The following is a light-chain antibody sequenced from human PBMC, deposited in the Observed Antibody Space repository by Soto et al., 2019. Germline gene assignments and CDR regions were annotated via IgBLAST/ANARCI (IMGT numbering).Light chain of an antibody. CDR3: QQRSNWPLT. CDR2: DAS. V-gene: IGKV3-11*01. CDR1: QSVSTH. Sequence: EIVMTQSPATLSVSPGDRATLSCRASQSVSTHLAWYQQKPGQAPRLLIYDASNRATGIPARFSGSGSGTDFTLTISSLEPEDFAVYYCQQRSNWPLTFGGGTKVDIK. J-gene: IGKJ4*01.